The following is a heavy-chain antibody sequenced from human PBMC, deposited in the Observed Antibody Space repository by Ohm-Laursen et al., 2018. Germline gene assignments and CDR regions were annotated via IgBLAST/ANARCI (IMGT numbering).Heavy chain of an antibody. CDR2: IYSGGST. CDR1: GFTVSTNY. V-gene: IGHV3-66*01. D-gene: IGHD4-17*01. J-gene: IGHJ4*02. CDR3: ASRFGDYSAAFDY. Sequence: SLRLSCTASGFTVSTNYMSWVRQAPGKGLEWVSVIYSGGSTYYADSVKGRFTISRDNSQNTLYLQMNSPRAEDTAVYYCASRFGDYSAAFDYWGQGTLVTVSS.